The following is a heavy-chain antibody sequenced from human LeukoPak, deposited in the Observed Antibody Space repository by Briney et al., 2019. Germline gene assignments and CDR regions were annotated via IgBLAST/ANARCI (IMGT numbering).Heavy chain of an antibody. CDR1: GGSVSDYF. D-gene: IGHD4-17*01. J-gene: IGHJ6*02. CDR3: ARHNQVTVTTSSYTYPMDV. CDR2: IRSTGST. Sequence: SETLSLTCTVSGGSVSDYFWSWIRQPPGKGLGWVAYIRSTGSTNYHPSLKSRLMISLDTSKSQVSLKLSSVTAADTAVYYCARHNQVTVTTSSYTYPMDVWGQGTTVSVSS. V-gene: IGHV4-59*08.